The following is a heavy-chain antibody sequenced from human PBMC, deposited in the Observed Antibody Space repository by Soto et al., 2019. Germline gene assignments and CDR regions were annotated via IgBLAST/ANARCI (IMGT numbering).Heavy chain of an antibody. CDR3: TRIPFDHVWGTDRYSPNFDY. J-gene: IGHJ4*02. Sequence: PGGSLRLSCAASGFTFRSFTMNWVRQAPGKGLEWVSTISSNSAYIYYTDALRGRFTISRDNAKNSLHLQMNSLRAEDTAVYYCTRIPFDHVWGTDRYSPNFDYWGQGTQVTVSS. CDR2: ISSNSAYI. D-gene: IGHD3-16*02. CDR1: GFTFRSFT. V-gene: IGHV3-21*01.